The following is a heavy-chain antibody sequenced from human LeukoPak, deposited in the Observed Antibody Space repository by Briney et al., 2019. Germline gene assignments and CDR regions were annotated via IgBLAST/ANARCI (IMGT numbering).Heavy chain of an antibody. J-gene: IGHJ4*02. D-gene: IGHD3-22*01. CDR2: ISGSGGDT. CDR3: AKGGCTSGYCGFDY. V-gene: IGHV3-23*01. Sequence: GGSLRVSCAASGFTFNSYAMSWGCQAPGKGLEWVSHISGSGGDTYYADSVKGRFTISRDNSKNTLYLQMNSLRAEDTAVYYCAKGGCTSGYCGFDYWGQGTLVTVSS. CDR1: GFTFNSYA.